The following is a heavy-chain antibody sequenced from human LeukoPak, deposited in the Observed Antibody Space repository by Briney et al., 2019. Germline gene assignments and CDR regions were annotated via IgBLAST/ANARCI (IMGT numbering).Heavy chain of an antibody. CDR1: GGSISSGGYY. CDR3: ARPNSSSWFFDL. CDR2: IYYSGST. V-gene: IGHV4-30-4*01. J-gene: IGHJ2*01. Sequence: PSETLSLTCTVSGGSISSGGYYWSWIRQPPGKGLEWIGYIYYSGSTYYNPSLKSRVTISVDTSKNRFSLKLSSVTAADTAVYYCARPNSSSWFFDLWGRGTLVTVSS. D-gene: IGHD6-13*01.